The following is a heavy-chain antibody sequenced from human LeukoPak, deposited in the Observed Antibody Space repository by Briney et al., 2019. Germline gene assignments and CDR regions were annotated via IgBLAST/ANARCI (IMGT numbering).Heavy chain of an antibody. D-gene: IGHD3-10*01. J-gene: IGHJ6*03. CDR1: GGSISTSSYY. CDR2: ILYSGST. V-gene: IGHV4-39*07. CDR3: ARDHRLLWFGEGYMDV. Sequence: SETLSLACTVSGGSISTSSYYWGWVRQPPGKGLEWIGNILYSGSTYYSPSLKSRVTISVDTSKNQFSLKLSSVTAADTAVYYCARDHRLLWFGEGYMDVWGKGTTVTVSS.